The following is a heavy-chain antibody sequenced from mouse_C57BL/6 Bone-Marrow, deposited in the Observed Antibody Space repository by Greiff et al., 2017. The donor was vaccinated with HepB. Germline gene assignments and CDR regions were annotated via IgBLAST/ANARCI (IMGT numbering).Heavy chain of an antibody. CDR2: ISGGGGNT. Sequence: DVKLQESGGGLVKPGGSLKLSCAASGFTFSSYTMSWVRQTPEKRLEWVATISGGGGNTYYPDSVKGRFTISRDNAKNTLYLQMSSLRSEDTALYYCARHDDYIYFDYWGQGTTLTVSS. D-gene: IGHD2-4*01. V-gene: IGHV5-9*01. CDR1: GFTFSSYT. CDR3: ARHDDYIYFDY. J-gene: IGHJ2*01.